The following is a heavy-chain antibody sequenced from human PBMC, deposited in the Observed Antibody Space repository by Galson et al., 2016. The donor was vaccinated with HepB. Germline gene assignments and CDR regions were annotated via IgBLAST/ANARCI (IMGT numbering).Heavy chain of an antibody. CDR1: GFTFSDYN. CDR2: ISSLSSYI. CDR3: VRGNRLDYHYGMDV. J-gene: IGHJ6*02. Sequence: SLRLSCAASGFTFSDYNMNWVRQAPGKGLEWVSYISSLSSYIYYADSVKGRFTLSRDNAQNSLYLQMNSLTAEDTAVYYCVRGNRLDYHYGMDVWGQGTTVTV. D-gene: IGHD5-12*01. V-gene: IGHV3-21*05.